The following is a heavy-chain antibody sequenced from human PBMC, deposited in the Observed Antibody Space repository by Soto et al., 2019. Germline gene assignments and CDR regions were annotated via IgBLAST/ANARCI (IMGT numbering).Heavy chain of an antibody. CDR3: ASDGYSRGWFSRYFDL. Sequence: QVQLVESGGGVVQPGRSLRLSCAASGFNFSSYGMHWVRQAPGKGREWVAVIWYDGSNKYYADSVKGRFTISRDNSKNTLYLQMNSLRAEDTAVYYCASDGYSRGWFSRYFDLWGRGTPVTVSS. V-gene: IGHV3-33*01. CDR1: GFNFSSYG. CDR2: IWYDGSNK. D-gene: IGHD6-19*01. J-gene: IGHJ2*01.